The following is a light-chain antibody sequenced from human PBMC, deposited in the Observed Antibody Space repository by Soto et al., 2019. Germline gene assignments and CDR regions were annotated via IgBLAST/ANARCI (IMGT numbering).Light chain of an antibody. V-gene: IGKV3-11*01. CDR2: DAS. J-gene: IGKJ4*01. Sequence: EIVLTQSPATLSLSPGERATLSCRASQSISTYLAWYQQKPGQAPRLLIYDASNRATGIPARFSGSGSGTDFTLTISSLVSEDFAIYYCQQRSNWPLTFGGGTKVEIK. CDR1: QSISTY. CDR3: QQRSNWPLT.